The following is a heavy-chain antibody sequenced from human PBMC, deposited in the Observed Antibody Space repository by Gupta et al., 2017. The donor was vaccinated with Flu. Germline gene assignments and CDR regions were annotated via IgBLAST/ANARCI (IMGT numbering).Heavy chain of an antibody. CDR3: EREFPGGGDCYVLDA. J-gene: IGHJ5*02. Sequence: QVQLVQSGSAVTEPASSVRVSCKASGDSFSRSSITWVRQARGQGLEWMGDILPIIAAVNYENNCQGRVIITADESTRTAYMELSSLKSEDTAGYYCEREFPGGGDCYVLDAWGKGTMVSVYS. CDR2: ILPIIAAV. D-gene: IGHD2-21*02. CDR1: GDSFSRSS. V-gene: IGHV1-69*01.